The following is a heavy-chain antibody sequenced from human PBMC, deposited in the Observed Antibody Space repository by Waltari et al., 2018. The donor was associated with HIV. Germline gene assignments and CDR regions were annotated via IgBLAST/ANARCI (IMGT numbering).Heavy chain of an antibody. Sequence: VQLVESWGGLVQPGGSLRLSCAASKLNFNFNDYEMNWVRQAPGRRLDGVSHIRKSGSIIYADTGKGRFTISRDSAKNLVSLDMISLRAEDTAVYYCATSGSDVLTYLGRPRRHYYVDYWGQGTLVTVSS. J-gene: IGHJ4*02. CDR1: KLNFNFNDYE. D-gene: IGHD2-15*01. CDR2: IRKSGSI. CDR3: ATSGSDVLTYLGRPRRHYYVDY. V-gene: IGHV3-48*03.